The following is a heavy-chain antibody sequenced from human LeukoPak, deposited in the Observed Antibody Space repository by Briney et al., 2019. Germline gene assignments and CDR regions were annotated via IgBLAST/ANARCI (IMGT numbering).Heavy chain of an antibody. CDR3: ARGVAASSYGMDV. J-gene: IGHJ6*02. CDR1: GFTFSSYA. D-gene: IGHD2-15*01. CDR2: ISGGGYIT. Sequence: GGSLRLSCAASGFTFSSYAMSWVRRAPGKGLVWVSDISGGGYITYYADSVKGRFTVSRDNSKNTLYLQMNSLRAEDTAVYYCARGVAASSYGMDVWGQGTTVTVSS. V-gene: IGHV3-23*01.